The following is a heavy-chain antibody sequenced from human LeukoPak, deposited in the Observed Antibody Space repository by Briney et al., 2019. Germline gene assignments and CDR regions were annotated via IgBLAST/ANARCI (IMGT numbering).Heavy chain of an antibody. Sequence: SETLSLTCTVSGGSISSYYWSWIQQPPGKGLEWIAYIYYTGNNNYNPSLKSRVTISVDSSNNQLSLKLSSVTAADTAVYFCARDRGSLGGFDSWGQGALVTVSS. CDR2: IYYTGNN. CDR3: ARDRGSLGGFDS. CDR1: GGSISSYY. J-gene: IGHJ4*02. V-gene: IGHV4-59*01. D-gene: IGHD3-16*01.